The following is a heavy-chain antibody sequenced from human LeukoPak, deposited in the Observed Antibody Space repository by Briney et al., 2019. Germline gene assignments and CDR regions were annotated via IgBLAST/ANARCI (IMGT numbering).Heavy chain of an antibody. CDR1: GGSISSYY. J-gene: IGHJ5*02. Sequence: SETLSLTCTVSGGSISSYYWSWIRQPPGKGLEWIGYIYYSGSTNYNPSLKSRVTISVDTSKNQFSLKLSSVTAADTAVYYCARGGYSYGYVWFDPWGQGTLVTVSS. D-gene: IGHD5-18*01. CDR2: IYYSGST. V-gene: IGHV4-59*01. CDR3: ARGGYSYGYVWFDP.